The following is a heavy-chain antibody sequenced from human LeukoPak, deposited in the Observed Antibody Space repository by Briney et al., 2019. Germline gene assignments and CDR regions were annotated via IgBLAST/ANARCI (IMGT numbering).Heavy chain of an antibody. J-gene: IGHJ4*02. CDR3: ARDGGYCIGGTFYSTH. Sequence: GGSLRLSCAASGFTFSSYWMRWVRQAPGKGLEWVASIKKDGSEKYYVDSVKGRFTISRDNAENSLYLQMHSLRAEDTAVYYCARDGGYCIGGTFYSTHWGQGTLVSVSS. V-gene: IGHV3-7*03. CDR1: GFTFSSYW. D-gene: IGHD2-15*01. CDR2: IKKDGSEK.